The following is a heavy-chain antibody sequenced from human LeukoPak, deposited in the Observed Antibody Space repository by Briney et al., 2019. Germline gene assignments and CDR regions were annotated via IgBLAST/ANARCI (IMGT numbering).Heavy chain of an antibody. V-gene: IGHV4-34*01. CDR1: GGSFSGYH. Sequence: SETLSLTCAVCGGSFSGYHWTWIRQSPGKGLEWIGDINPSGSTYYNPSLKSRLTISVDTSKNQFSLKLRSVTAADTAVYYCARGRHDISMIVVVMTSVSYYLDVWGKGTTVTVS. CDR3: ARGRHDISMIVVVMTSVSYYLDV. J-gene: IGHJ6*03. CDR2: INPSGST. D-gene: IGHD3-22*01.